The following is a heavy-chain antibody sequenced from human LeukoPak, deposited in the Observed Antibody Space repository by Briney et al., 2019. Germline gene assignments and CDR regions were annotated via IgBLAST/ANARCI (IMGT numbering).Heavy chain of an antibody. D-gene: IGHD2-2*02. CDR1: GFTFSSYA. J-gene: IGHJ4*02. V-gene: IGHV3-23*01. CDR3: AKASRRHCGTTICYTLDY. CDR2: ISGSGGTT. Sequence: GGSLRLSCAASGFTFSSYAMSWVRQAPGKGLEWVSTISGSGGTTNFADSVKGRFTISRENSKNTLYLQMNSLRAADTAKYYCAKASRRHCGTTICYTLDYWGQGTLVTVSS.